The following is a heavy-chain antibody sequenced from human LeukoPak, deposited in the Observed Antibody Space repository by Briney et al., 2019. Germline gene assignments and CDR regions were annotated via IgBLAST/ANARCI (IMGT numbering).Heavy chain of an antibody. CDR1: GFTFSSNS. D-gene: IGHD3-10*01. V-gene: IGHV3-23*01. Sequence: GGSLRLSCAASGFTFSSNSMNWVRQAPGKGLEWVSAISGSGGSTYYADSVKGRFTISRDNSKNTLYLQMNSLRAEDTAVYYCAKDWDYYGSGNWFDPWGQGTLVTVSS. CDR2: ISGSGGST. J-gene: IGHJ5*02. CDR3: AKDWDYYGSGNWFDP.